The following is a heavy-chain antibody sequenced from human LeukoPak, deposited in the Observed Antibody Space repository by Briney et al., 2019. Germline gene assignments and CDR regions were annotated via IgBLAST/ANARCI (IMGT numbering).Heavy chain of an antibody. CDR3: ARARQIAARVAFDI. D-gene: IGHD6-6*01. CDR2: INWNGGST. J-gene: IGHJ3*02. CDR1: GFTFDDYG. V-gene: IGHV3-20*04. Sequence: GGSLRLSCAASGFTFDDYGMSWVRQAPGKGLEWVSGINWNGGSTGYADSVKGRFTISRDNAKNSLYLQMNSLRAEDTALYYCARARQIAARVAFDIWGQGTMVTVPS.